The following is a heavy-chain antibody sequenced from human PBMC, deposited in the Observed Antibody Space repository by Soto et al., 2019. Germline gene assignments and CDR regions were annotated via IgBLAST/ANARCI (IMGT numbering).Heavy chain of an antibody. CDR2: INHSGST. D-gene: IGHD3-10*01. CDR1: GGSFSGYY. J-gene: IGHJ6*02. CDR3: ARGLVRVYYGSGSYYYYYYGMDV. Sequence: SETLSLTCAVYGGSFSGYYLSCIRQPPGKGLEWIGEINHSGSTNYNPSLKSRVTISVDTTKNQFSLKLSSVAAADTAVYYCARGLVRVYYGSGSYYYYYYGMDVWGQGTTVTVSS. V-gene: IGHV4-34*01.